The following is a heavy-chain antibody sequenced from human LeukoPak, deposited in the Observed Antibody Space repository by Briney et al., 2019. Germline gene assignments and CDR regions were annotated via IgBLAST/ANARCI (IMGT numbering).Heavy chain of an antibody. CDR3: ARDSSSWVL. D-gene: IGHD6-13*01. CDR2: IHSEGRSN. CDR1: ESTFSSYW. J-gene: IGHJ4*02. Sequence: GSLRPSFAASESTFSSYWMHWVRQAPGKGLVWVSRIHSEGRSNSYAASVKGRFTNYRDNAKNTLYLQMDSLRAEDTAVYYCARDSSSWVLWGQGTLVTVSS. V-gene: IGHV3-74*01.